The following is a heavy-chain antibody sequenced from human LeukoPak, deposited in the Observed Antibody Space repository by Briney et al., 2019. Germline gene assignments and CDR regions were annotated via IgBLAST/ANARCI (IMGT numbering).Heavy chain of an antibody. Sequence: GGSLRLSCAASGFTFSSYSMNSVRQAPGKGLEWVSSISSTSSYTFFAASVKGRFTISRDNGKKSLYLQMNSLRAEDTAVYYCARGESSGWYGDFDYWGQGTLVTVSS. V-gene: IGHV3-21*01. CDR2: ISSTSSYT. CDR1: GFTFSSYS. J-gene: IGHJ4*02. CDR3: ARGESSGWYGDFDY. D-gene: IGHD6-19*01.